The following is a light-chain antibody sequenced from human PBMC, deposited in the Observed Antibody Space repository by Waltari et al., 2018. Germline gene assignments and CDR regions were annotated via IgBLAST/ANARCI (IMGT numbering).Light chain of an antibody. Sequence: DIQMTQSPSSLSASVGDRVTITCRASQSISSYLNWYQQKPGKAPKLLIYAASRLQSGVPSRFSGSGSGKDFTLTISSLQPEDFATYYCQQSYSTPFTFGPGTKVDIK. CDR1: QSISSY. V-gene: IGKV1-39*01. CDR2: AAS. CDR3: QQSYSTPFT. J-gene: IGKJ3*01.